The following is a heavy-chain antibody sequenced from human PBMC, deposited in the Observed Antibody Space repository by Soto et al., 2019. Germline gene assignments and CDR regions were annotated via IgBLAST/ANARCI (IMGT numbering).Heavy chain of an antibody. V-gene: IGHV4-31*03. CDR3: ARDILVAAYYGSGSNGVDP. D-gene: IGHD3-10*01. CDR2: IYYSGST. CDR1: GGSISSGGYY. J-gene: IGHJ5*02. Sequence: PSETLSLTCTVSGGSISSGGYYWSWIRQHPGKGLEWIGYIYYSGSTYYNPSLKSRVTISVDTSKNQFSLKLSSVTAADTAVYYCARDILVAAYYGSGSNGVDPWGQGTLVTVSS.